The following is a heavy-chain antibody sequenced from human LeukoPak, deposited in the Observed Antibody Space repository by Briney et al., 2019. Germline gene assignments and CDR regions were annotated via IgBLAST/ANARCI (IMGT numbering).Heavy chain of an antibody. D-gene: IGHD3-3*01. J-gene: IGHJ4*02. CDR1: GASINSGDYY. CDR3: ARGYDFWSNYFDY. CDR2: ISHSGST. V-gene: IGHV4-30-4*01. Sequence: PSETLSLTCTVSGASINSGDYYWNWIRQSPGQGLEWIGYISHSGSTRYNPSLKSPVFIFMDTSRNQFSLEVNSVTAADTAVYYCARGYDFWSNYFDYWGQGILVTVTS.